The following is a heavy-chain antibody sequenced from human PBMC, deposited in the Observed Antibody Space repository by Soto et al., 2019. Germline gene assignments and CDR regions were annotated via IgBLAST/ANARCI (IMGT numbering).Heavy chain of an antibody. D-gene: IGHD3-22*01. CDR2: ISWNSGSI. CDR3: AKDFSFAYDSSGYYTPGAFDI. J-gene: IGHJ3*02. V-gene: IGHV3-9*01. Sequence: SVRLSCXASGFTFDDYAMHWVRQAPGKGLEWVSGISWNSGSIGYADSVKGRFTISRDNAKNSLYLQMNSLRAEDTALYYCAKDFSFAYDSSGYYTPGAFDIWGQGTMVTVSS. CDR1: GFTFDDYA.